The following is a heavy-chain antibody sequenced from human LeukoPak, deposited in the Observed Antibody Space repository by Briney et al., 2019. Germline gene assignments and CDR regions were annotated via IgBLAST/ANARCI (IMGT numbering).Heavy chain of an antibody. CDR3: ARESRMVRGITYYYYYMDV. V-gene: IGHV4-4*07. D-gene: IGHD3-10*01. CDR2: IYTSGST. J-gene: IGHJ6*03. CDR1: GGSISSYY. Sequence: PSETLSLTCTVSGGSISSYYWSWIRQPAGKGLEWIGRIYTSGSTNYNPSLKSRVTMSVDTSKNQFSLKLSSVTAADTAVYYCARESRMVRGITYYYYYMDVWGKGTTVTISS.